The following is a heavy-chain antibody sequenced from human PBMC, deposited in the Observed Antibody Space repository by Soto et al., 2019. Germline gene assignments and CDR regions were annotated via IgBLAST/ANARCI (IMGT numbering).Heavy chain of an antibody. J-gene: IGHJ5*02. D-gene: IGHD3-22*01. CDR2: IIPIFGTA. CDR1: GGTFSSYA. CDR3: ARDPTYYYDSSWFWFDP. Sequence: SVKVSCKASGGTFSSYAISWVRQAPGQGLEWMGGIIPIFGTANYAQKFQGRVTITADESTSTAYMELSSLRSEDTAVYYCARDPTYYYDSSWFWFDPWGQGTLVTVSS. V-gene: IGHV1-69*13.